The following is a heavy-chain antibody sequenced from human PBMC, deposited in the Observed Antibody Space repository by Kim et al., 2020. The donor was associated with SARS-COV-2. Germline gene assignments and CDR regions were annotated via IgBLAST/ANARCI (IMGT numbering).Heavy chain of an antibody. Sequence: ASVKVSCKASGYTFTSYGISWVRQAPGQGLEWMGWISAYNGNTNYAQKLQGRVTMTTDTSTSTAYMELRSLRSDDTAVYYCARVGGYPRSTSCLVNGDCYSWVPDYWGQGTLVTVSS. D-gene: IGHD2-21*01. J-gene: IGHJ4*02. CDR3: ARVGGYPRSTSCLVNGDCYSWVPDY. V-gene: IGHV1-18*04. CDR1: GYTFTSYG. CDR2: ISAYNGNT.